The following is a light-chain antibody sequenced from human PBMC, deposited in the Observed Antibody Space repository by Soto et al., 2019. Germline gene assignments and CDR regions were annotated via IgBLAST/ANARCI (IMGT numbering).Light chain of an antibody. Sequence: EIVLTQSPATLSLSPGERAALSCRASQSVSRYLAWYQQKPGQAPRLLIYDASNRATGIPARFSGSGSGTDFTLTISSLEPEDFAVYYCQQRSNWITFGQGTRLE. CDR2: DAS. V-gene: IGKV3-11*01. CDR3: QQRSNWIT. CDR1: QSVSRY. J-gene: IGKJ5*01.